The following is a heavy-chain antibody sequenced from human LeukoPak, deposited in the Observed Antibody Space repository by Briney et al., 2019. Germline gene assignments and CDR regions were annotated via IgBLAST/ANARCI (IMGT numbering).Heavy chain of an antibody. V-gene: IGHV3-21*01. Sequence: GGSLRLSCAASGFTFSSSAMNWVRQAPGKGLEWVSSINNVGSHIYYAGSVKGRFTISRDNSKNTLYLQMNSLRAEDTAVYYCAIGTDAFDIWGQGTMVTVSS. CDR1: GFTFSSSA. CDR3: AIGTDAFDI. CDR2: INNVGSHI. J-gene: IGHJ3*02.